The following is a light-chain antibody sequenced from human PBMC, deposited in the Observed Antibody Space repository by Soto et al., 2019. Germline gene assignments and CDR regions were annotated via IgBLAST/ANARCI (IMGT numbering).Light chain of an antibody. CDR1: QSISSY. V-gene: IGKV1-39*01. CDR2: AAS. J-gene: IGKJ1*01. Sequence: IEVTQSPYSLSASVGDRVTITCRGSQSISSYLNWYQQKPGKAPKLLIYAASSLQSGVPSRFSGSGSGTDFTLTISSLQPEDFATYYCQQSYSTPQTFGQVTKADI. CDR3: QQSYSTPQT.